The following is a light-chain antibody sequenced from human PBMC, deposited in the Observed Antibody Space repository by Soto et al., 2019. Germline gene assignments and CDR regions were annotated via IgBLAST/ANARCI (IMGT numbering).Light chain of an antibody. CDR1: SSNIGSNT. V-gene: IGLV1-44*01. J-gene: IGLJ1*01. CDR3: AAWDDSLNGYV. CDR2: SNN. Sequence: QSVLTQPPSASGTPGQRVTISCSGSSSNIGSNTVNWYQQLPGTAPKLLIYSNNQRPSGVPDRFSGSKSGTSASLATSGLHSEDEADYYCAAWDDSLNGYVFGTGSKVTVL.